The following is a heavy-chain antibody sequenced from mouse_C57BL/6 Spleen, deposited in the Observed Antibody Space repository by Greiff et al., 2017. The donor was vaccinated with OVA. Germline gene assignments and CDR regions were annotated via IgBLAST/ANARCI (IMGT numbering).Heavy chain of an antibody. V-gene: IGHV5-4*03. Sequence: EVMLVESGGGLVKPGGSLKLSCAASGFTFSSYAMSWVRQTPEKRLEWVATISDGGSYTYYPDNVKGRFTISRDNAKNNLYLQMSHLKSEDTAMYYCARRGYEAWFAYWGQGTLVTVSA. CDR2: ISDGGSYT. CDR3: ARRGYEAWFAY. CDR1: GFTFSSYA. J-gene: IGHJ3*01. D-gene: IGHD2-2*01.